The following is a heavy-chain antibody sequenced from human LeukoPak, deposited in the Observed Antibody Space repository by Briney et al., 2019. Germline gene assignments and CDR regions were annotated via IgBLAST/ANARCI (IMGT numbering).Heavy chain of an antibody. J-gene: IGHJ6*03. D-gene: IGHD3-3*01. Sequence: SETLSLTCAVYGGSFSGYYWSWIRQPPGKGLEWIGEINQSGSTSYNPSLKSRVTISVDTSKNHFSLKVSSVTAADTAVYYCARGRGEIYDFWSGYFRYYYYMDVWGKGTTVTVSS. CDR2: INQSGST. CDR1: GGSFSGYY. V-gene: IGHV4-34*01. CDR3: ARGRGEIYDFWSGYFRYYYYMDV.